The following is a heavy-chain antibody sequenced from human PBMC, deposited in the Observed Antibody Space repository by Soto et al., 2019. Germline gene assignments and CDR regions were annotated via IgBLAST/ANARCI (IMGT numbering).Heavy chain of an antibody. D-gene: IGHD2-15*01. CDR2: IIPIFGTA. Sequence: QVQLVQSGAEVKKPGSSVKVSCKASGGTFSSYAISWVRQAPGQGLEWMGGIIPIFGTANYAQKFQGRVTITADESTSTADMELSSMRSEDTAVYYCAMRRDIVVVVASAPKIDAFDIWGQGTMVTVSS. J-gene: IGHJ3*02. CDR3: AMRRDIVVVVASAPKIDAFDI. V-gene: IGHV1-69*12. CDR1: GGTFSSYA.